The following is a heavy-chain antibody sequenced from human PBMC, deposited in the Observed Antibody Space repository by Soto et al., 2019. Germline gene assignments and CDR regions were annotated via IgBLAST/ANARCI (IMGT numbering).Heavy chain of an antibody. D-gene: IGHD3-9*01. CDR2: INPRGGST. CDR1: GYAFTSYY. CDR3: ARVNFDILTGYPDDPDALDI. J-gene: IGHJ3*02. V-gene: IGHV1-46*01. Sequence: LKFYCKASGYAFTSYYRHWLRKKHGQGIEWMGIINPRGGSTSYAQKFQGRVTMTRDTSTSTVYMELSSLRSEDTAVYYCARVNFDILTGYPDDPDALDIWGQGTMVTVSS.